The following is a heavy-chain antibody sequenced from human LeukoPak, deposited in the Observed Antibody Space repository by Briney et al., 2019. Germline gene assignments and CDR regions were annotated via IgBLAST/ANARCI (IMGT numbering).Heavy chain of an antibody. Sequence: GASVKVSCKASGYTFTSYDINWVRQATGQGLEWMGWMNPNSGNTGYARKFQGRVTMTRNTSISTAYMELSSLRSEDTAVYYCARGQQLDADLDYWGQGTLVTVSS. D-gene: IGHD6-13*01. CDR3: ARGQQLDADLDY. J-gene: IGHJ4*02. CDR1: GYTFTSYD. CDR2: MNPNSGNT. V-gene: IGHV1-8*01.